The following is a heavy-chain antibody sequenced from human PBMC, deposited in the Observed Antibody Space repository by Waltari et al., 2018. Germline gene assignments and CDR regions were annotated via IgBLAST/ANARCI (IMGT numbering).Heavy chain of an antibody. V-gene: IGHV1-18*01. CDR1: GFTLPSEG. J-gene: IGHJ4*02. CDR3: ARDPRRTRIDY. D-gene: IGHD1-1*01. CDR2: INAYNGIT. Sequence: QVRLVQSGPEVMKPGASVKVSCKASGFTLPSEGISWVRQAPGQGLEWMGWINAYNGITTYAQKLQGRVTLTTNTSTSTAYMELRSLRSDDTAVYFCARDPRRTRIDYWGQGTLVTVSS.